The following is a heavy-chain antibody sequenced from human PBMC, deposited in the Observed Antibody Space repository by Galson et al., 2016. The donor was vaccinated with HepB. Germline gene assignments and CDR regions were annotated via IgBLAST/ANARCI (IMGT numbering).Heavy chain of an antibody. Sequence: QSGAEVTKPGESLKISCKASGYSFTTYWIGWVRQMPGKGLEWMGIIYPGDSDTRYSPSFQGHVTMSVDRSISTAYLQWSSLKASDTAMSYCTRHVEVVRWPVAELDYWGQGTLVTVSS. CDR1: GYSFTTYW. CDR2: IYPGDSDT. J-gene: IGHJ4*02. V-gene: IGHV5-51*01. D-gene: IGHD4-23*01. CDR3: TRHVEVVRWPVAELDY.